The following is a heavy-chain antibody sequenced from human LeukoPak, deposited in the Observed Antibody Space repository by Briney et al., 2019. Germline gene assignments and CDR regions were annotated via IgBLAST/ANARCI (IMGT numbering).Heavy chain of an antibody. J-gene: IGHJ4*02. CDR3: ARDLSFGSLDF. V-gene: IGHV3-33*01. CDR1: GFILSTHG. D-gene: IGHD1-26*01. CDR2: MWYDGSRE. Sequence: GGSLRLSCAASGFILSTHGMHWVRQAPGKGLEWVAGMWYDGSREDYADSVKGRFTISRDMSENTLNLQMNSLRVEDTAMFYCARDLSFGSLDFRGQGTLVTVSS.